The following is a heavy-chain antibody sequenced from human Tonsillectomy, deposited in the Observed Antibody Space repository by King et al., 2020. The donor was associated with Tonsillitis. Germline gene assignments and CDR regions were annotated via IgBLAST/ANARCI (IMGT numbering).Heavy chain of an antibody. Sequence: QLQESGPGLVKPSQTLSLTCTVSGDSISIGDYYWSWIRQPPGKGLEWIGYIYFTGSSYYSPSLKSRFTISVDTSKNQFSLKLSSVTSADTAVYYCARETVDFYYFDYWGQGTLVAVSS. CDR3: ARETVDFYYFDY. D-gene: IGHD3/OR15-3a*01. J-gene: IGHJ4*02. V-gene: IGHV4-30-4*01. CDR2: IYFTGSS. CDR1: GDSISIGDYY.